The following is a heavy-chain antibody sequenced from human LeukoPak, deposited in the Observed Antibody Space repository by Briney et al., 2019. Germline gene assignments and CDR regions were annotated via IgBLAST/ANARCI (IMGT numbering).Heavy chain of an antibody. V-gene: IGHV3-23*01. J-gene: IGHJ4*02. CDR3: AKRPLSGSYYFDY. CDR2: ISASGGTT. CDR1: GFIFSTYA. D-gene: IGHD1-26*01. Sequence: GGSLRLSCAASGFIFSTYAMSWVRQAPGKGLEWVSSISASGGTTYYADSVKGRFTISRDNSKDTLYLQMNSLRADDTAVYYCAKRPLSGSYYFDYWGQGTVVSVSS.